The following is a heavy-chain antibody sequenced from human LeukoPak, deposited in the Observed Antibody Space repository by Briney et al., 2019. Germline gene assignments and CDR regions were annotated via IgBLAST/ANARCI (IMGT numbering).Heavy chain of an antibody. CDR1: GGSINSYY. CDR3: ARESGSYLWRSWLNP. J-gene: IGHJ5*02. Sequence: PSETLSLTCTVSGGSINSYYWTWIRQPPGKGLERIGNIYNSGNTNYNPSLKSRVTISVDTSKNQFSLKLNSVTAADTAVYYCARESGSYLWRSWLNPWGQGTLVTVSS. D-gene: IGHD3-16*01. V-gene: IGHV4-59*01. CDR2: IYNSGNT.